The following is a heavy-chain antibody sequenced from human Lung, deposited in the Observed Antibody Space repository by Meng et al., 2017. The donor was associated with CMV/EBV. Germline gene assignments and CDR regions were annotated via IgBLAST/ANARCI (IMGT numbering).Heavy chain of an antibody. V-gene: IGHV4-59*01. CDR3: ARAAPWDYYYGMDV. J-gene: IGHJ6*02. Sequence: GSLRLSCAVSGGSLSNSYWNWIRQPPGKGLEWIGYIYYTGKTNYSPSLKSRVTISLDASKKHFSLNLRSLTASDTAVYYCARAAPWDYYYGMDVWGQGTXVTVSS. CDR2: IYYTGKT. CDR1: GGSLSNSY. D-gene: IGHD1-26*01.